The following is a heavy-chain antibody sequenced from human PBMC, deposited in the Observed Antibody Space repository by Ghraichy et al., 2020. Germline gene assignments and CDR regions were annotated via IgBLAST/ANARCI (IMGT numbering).Heavy chain of an antibody. CDR1: GGSISSYY. Sequence: SETLSLTCTISGGSISSYYWSWIRQPPGKGLEWIGYVYYTGSTTYSPSLKSRVTISIDTSKNQFSLKLSSVTTADTAVYYCVRGGRYGANWGQGTLVTVSS. CDR2: VYYTGST. CDR3: VRGGRYGAN. J-gene: IGHJ4*02. D-gene: IGHD4-17*01. V-gene: IGHV4-59*01.